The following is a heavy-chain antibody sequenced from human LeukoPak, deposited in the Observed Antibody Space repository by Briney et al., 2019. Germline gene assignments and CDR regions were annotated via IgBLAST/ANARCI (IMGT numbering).Heavy chain of an antibody. V-gene: IGHV3-21*01. Sequence: GGSLRLSCASSGFTFSHYSMNWVRQAPGKGLEWVSSISSSSSYIYYADSVKGRFTISRDNAKNSLYLQMNSLRAEDTAVYYCARDGRERWLQFDAFDIWGQGTMVTVSS. CDR1: GFTFSHYS. CDR3: ARDGRERWLQFDAFDI. J-gene: IGHJ3*02. D-gene: IGHD5-24*01. CDR2: ISSSSSYI.